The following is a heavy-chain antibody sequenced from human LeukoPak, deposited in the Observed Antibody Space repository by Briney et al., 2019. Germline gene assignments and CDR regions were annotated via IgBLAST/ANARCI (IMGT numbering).Heavy chain of an antibody. D-gene: IGHD4-17*01. J-gene: IGHJ5*02. CDR1: GGSISSYY. CDR3: ARDGLFHDYASGWFDP. V-gene: IGHV4-4*07. CDR2: IYTSGST. Sequence: SETLSLTCTVSGGSISSYYWSWIRQPAGKGLEWIGRIYTSGSTNYNPSLKSRVTMSVDTSKNQFSLKLSSVTAADTAVYYCARDGLFHDYASGWFDPWGQGTLVTVSS.